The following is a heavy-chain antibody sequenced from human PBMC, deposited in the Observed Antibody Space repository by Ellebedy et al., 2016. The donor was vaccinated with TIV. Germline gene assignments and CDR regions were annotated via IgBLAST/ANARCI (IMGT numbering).Heavy chain of an antibody. CDR2: IYYSGST. CDR3: ARDTDREVSDV. D-gene: IGHD5/OR15-5a*01. V-gene: IGHV4-59*01. J-gene: IGHJ6*02. Sequence: MPSETLSLTCNVPGGSLSRYYWSWIRQPPGKGLEWIAYIYYSGSTNYNPSLKSRVSISVDTFKSQFSLSLRSVPAADTAVYYCARDTDREVSDVWGQGTTVTVSS. CDR1: GGSLSRYY.